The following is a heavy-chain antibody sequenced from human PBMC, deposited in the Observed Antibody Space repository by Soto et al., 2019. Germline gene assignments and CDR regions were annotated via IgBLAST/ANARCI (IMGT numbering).Heavy chain of an antibody. CDR3: ARDSTPENHATSLHRYFDY. Sequence: QVQLVQSGAEVKKPGSSVKVSCNASGGTFSSYAISWVRQAPGQGLEWMGGIIPIFGTANYAQKFQGRVTITADESPSQAYMELSSLRSEDTAVYYCARDSTPENHATSLHRYFDYWGPGTLVTVSS. CDR2: IIPIFGTA. J-gene: IGHJ4*02. CDR1: GGTFSSYA. D-gene: IGHD3-3*02. V-gene: IGHV1-69*01.